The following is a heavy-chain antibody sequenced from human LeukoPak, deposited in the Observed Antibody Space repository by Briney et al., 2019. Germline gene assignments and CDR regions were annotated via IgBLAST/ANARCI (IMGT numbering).Heavy chain of an antibody. V-gene: IGHV4-34*01. Sequence: SETLSLTCAVYGGSFSGYYWSWIRQPPGKGLEWVGEINHSGSTNYNPSLKSRVTISVDTSKNQFSLKLSSVTAADTAVYYCAREGSITMVRGVTTLDAFDIWGQGKMVTVSS. CDR2: INHSGST. CDR1: GGSFSGYY. CDR3: AREGSITMVRGVTTLDAFDI. D-gene: IGHD3-10*01. J-gene: IGHJ3*02.